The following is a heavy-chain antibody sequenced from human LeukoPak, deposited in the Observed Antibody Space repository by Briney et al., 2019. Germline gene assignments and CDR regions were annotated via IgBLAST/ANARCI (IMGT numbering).Heavy chain of an antibody. D-gene: IGHD2-2*01. J-gene: IGHJ5*02. CDR3: ARRLTQYDCFDP. V-gene: IGHV6-1*01. Sequence: PSQTLSLTCAISGDSVSSNSVTWNWIRQSPSRGLEWLGRTYNRSTWYNDYAVSVRGRITVNPDTSKNQFSLHLNSVTPEDTAVYYCARRLTQYDCFDPWGQGILVTVSS. CDR2: TYNRSTWYN. CDR1: GDSVSSNSVT.